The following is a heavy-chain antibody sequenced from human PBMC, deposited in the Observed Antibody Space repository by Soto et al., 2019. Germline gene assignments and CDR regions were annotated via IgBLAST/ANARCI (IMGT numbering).Heavy chain of an antibody. D-gene: IGHD2-15*01. CDR1: GGSFSGYY. J-gene: IGHJ4*02. V-gene: IGHV4-34*01. CDR2: INHSGST. CDR3: ASDPLAASRY. Sequence: LSLTCAVYGGSFSGYYWSWIRQPPGKGLEWIGEINHSGSTNYNPSLKSRVTISVDTSKNQFSLKLSSVTAADTAVYYCASDPLAASRYWGQGTLVTVS.